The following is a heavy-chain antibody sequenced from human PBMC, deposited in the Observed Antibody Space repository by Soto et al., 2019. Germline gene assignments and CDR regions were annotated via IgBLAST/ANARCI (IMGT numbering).Heavy chain of an antibody. D-gene: IGHD1-26*01. Sequence: ASVKVSCKASGYTFTSYYMHWVRQAPGQGLEWMGIINPSGGSTSYAQKFQGRVTMTRDTSTSTVYMELSSLRSEDTAVYYCARVYGYYPYSGSYYGLDYWGQGTLVTVSS. V-gene: IGHV1-46*01. CDR3: ARVYGYYPYSGSYYGLDY. CDR2: INPSGGST. CDR1: GYTFTSYY. J-gene: IGHJ4*02.